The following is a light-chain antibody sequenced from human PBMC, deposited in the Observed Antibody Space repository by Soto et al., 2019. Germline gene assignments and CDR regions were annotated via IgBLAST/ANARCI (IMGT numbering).Light chain of an antibody. Sequence: QSALTQPASVSGSPGQSITISCTGTSSDVGGYNYVSWYQQHPGKAPKLMIHEVSNRPSGVSNRFSGSKSGNTASLTISGLQAEDEADYYCSSYTSSSTRVFGRGTKLTVL. V-gene: IGLV2-14*01. CDR3: SSYTSSSTRV. CDR2: EVS. J-gene: IGLJ3*02. CDR1: SSDVGGYNY.